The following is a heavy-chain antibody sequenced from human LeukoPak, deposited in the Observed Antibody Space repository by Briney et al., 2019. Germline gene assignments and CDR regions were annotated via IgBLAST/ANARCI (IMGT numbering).Heavy chain of an antibody. V-gene: IGHV4-39*07. CDR1: GGSISTNTYY. D-gene: IGHD3-10*01. CDR2: IHHRGTT. Sequence: SETLSLTCIVSGGSISTNTYYWGWIRLPPGKGLEWNGEIHHRGTTYYNLSLRSRVTISVDTSKNQFSLRLTSVTAADTAVYYCARVTYNGYQHFDYWGQGNLVTVS. J-gene: IGHJ4*02. CDR3: ARVTYNGYQHFDY.